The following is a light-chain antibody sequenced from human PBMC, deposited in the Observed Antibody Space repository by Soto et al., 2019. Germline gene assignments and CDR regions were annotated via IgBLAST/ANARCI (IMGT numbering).Light chain of an antibody. J-gene: IGKJ5*01. Sequence: DIQMTQTPSNLATSVGDSVNITCRASQNIRNWLAWYQQKPGKAPNPLIYDASSLKSGVPSRFSGSGSGTEFTLTISSLQPDDFATYYRQQYSTYSTFGQGTRLENK. CDR3: QQYSTYST. CDR2: DAS. V-gene: IGKV1-5*01. CDR1: QNIRNW.